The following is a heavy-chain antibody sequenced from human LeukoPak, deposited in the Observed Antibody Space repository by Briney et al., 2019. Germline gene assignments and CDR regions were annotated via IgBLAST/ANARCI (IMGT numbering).Heavy chain of an antibody. V-gene: IGHV1-2*02. CDR1: GYTFIDYY. CDR3: ASFDILTGYNTLVVNPFDY. J-gene: IGHJ4*02. D-gene: IGHD3-9*01. CDR2: INPNSGDA. Sequence: ASVKVSCKASGYTFIDYYMHWVRQAPGQGLEWMGRINPNSGDANYAQNFQGRVTMTRDTSISTAYMELSRLRSDGTAVYYCASFDILTGYNTLVVNPFDYWGQGTLVTVSS.